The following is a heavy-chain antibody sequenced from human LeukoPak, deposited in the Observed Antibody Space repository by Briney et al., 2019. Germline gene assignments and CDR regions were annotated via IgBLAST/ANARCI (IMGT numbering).Heavy chain of an antibody. D-gene: IGHD2/OR15-2a*01. V-gene: IGHV1-2*02. CDR1: GYTFTGYY. CDR2: INPNSGGT. CDR3: ARERIAPRLRYYYYGMDV. Sequence: ASVKVSCKASGYTFTGYYMHWVRQAPGQGPEWMGWINPNSGGTNYAQKFQGRVTMTRDTSISTAYMELSRLRSDDTAVYYCARERIAPRLRYYYYGMDVWGQGTTVTVSS. J-gene: IGHJ6*02.